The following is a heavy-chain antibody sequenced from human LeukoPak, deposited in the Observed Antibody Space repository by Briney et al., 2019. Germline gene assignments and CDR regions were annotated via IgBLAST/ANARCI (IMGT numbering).Heavy chain of an antibody. CDR3: ARLDVDVNNYNYYYYMDV. CDR2: NYPGDSDT. D-gene: IGHD5-12*01. CDR1: GYTFTSHW. V-gene: IGHV5-51*01. J-gene: IGHJ6*03. Sequence: GESLKISCKGSGYTFTSHWIAWVRQMPGKGLEWMGMNYPGDSDTRYSPSFQGQVTISADKSITTAYLQWSSLKASDTAMYYCARLDVDVNNYNYYYYMDVWGKGTTVTVSS.